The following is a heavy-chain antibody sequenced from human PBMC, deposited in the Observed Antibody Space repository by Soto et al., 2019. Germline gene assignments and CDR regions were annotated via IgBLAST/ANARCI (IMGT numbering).Heavy chain of an antibody. Sequence: GGSMRLSCAASGFTFSSYAMSWFRQPPGKGLEWVSAMSGCGGSTYYSDGVKGCFTISRDNSKNTLYLQMNSLRAENTAVYYCAPRPGITIFGVASNWFDPWGQGTLVTVSS. D-gene: IGHD3-3*01. CDR3: APRPGITIFGVASNWFDP. CDR2: MSGCGGST. CDR1: GFTFSSYA. V-gene: IGHV3-23*01. J-gene: IGHJ5*02.